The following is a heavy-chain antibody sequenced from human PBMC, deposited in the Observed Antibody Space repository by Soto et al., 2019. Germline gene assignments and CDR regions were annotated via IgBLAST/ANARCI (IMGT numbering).Heavy chain of an antibody. CDR1: GYTFSRYP. D-gene: IGHD6-19*01. CDR2: ISAGNGDT. Sequence: QVQFVQSGAEVKEPGASVKVSCKASGYTFSRYPVHWVRQAPGQRLEWMGWISAGNGDTEYSQNFQGRVTITRDTSASTAYMELTNLRSDDTAVYYCAGRPSSERWLVLDYWGQGTLVTVSS. CDR3: AGRPSSERWLVLDY. V-gene: IGHV1-3*01. J-gene: IGHJ4*02.